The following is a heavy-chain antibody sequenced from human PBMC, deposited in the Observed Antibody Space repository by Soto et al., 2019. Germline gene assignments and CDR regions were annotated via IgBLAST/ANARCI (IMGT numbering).Heavy chain of an antibody. Sequence: ASVKVSCKASGYTFTSYGISWVRQAPGQGLEWMGWISAYNGNTNYAQKLQGRVTMTTDTSTSTAYMELRSLRSDDTAVYYCARDSPMITFGGVIVRYYFDYWGQGTLVTVSS. CDR1: GYTFTSYG. J-gene: IGHJ4*02. CDR3: ARDSPMITFGGVIVRYYFDY. D-gene: IGHD3-16*02. CDR2: ISAYNGNT. V-gene: IGHV1-18*01.